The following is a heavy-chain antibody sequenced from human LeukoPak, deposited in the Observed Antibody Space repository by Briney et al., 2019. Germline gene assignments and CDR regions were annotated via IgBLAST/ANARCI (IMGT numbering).Heavy chain of an antibody. J-gene: IGHJ3*02. CDR3: ARLISIVMAFDI. CDR1: GGSISSSSYY. V-gene: IGHV4-39*01. D-gene: IGHD1-26*01. CDR2: IYYSGST. Sequence: SETLSLTCTVSGGSISSSSYYWGWIRQPPGKGLEWIGSIYYSGSTYYNPSLKSRVTISVDTSKNQFSLKLSSVTAADTAVYYCARLISIVMAFDIWGQGAMVTVSS.